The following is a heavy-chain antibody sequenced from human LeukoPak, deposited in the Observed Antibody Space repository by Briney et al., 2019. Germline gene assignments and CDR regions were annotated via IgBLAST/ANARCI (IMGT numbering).Heavy chain of an antibody. D-gene: IGHD3-3*01. CDR3: ARGPVTIFGGVINLYYYYYMDV. CDR2: INHSGNT. Sequence: PADTLSLPCAVYGGSYSGYYWSWTRHPPGKGLEWIGEINHSGNTNYNPSLKSRVTISVDTSKNHSSLKLSSVTAADTDMYYCARGPVTIFGGVINLYYYYYMDVWGKGTTVTVSS. CDR1: GGSYSGYY. J-gene: IGHJ6*03. V-gene: IGHV4-34*01.